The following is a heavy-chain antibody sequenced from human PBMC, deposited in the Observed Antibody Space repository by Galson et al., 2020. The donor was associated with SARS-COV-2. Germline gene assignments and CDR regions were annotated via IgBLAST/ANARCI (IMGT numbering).Heavy chain of an antibody. Sequence: ESLKISCAASGFTFSSYWMHWVRQAPGKGLVWVSRINSDGSSTSYADSVKGRFTISRDNAKNTLYLQMNSLRAEDTAVYYCARVPLGLSVYYWGQGTLVTVSA. V-gene: IGHV3-74*01. CDR2: INSDGSST. CDR3: ARVPLGLSVYY. J-gene: IGHJ4*02. CDR1: GFTFSSYW. D-gene: IGHD3-16*02.